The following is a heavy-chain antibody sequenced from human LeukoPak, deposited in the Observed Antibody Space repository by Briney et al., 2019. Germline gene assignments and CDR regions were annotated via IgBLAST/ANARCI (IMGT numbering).Heavy chain of an antibody. CDR2: ISYDGSNK. CDR3: ASRDPIVVVNNWFDP. Sequence: GGSLRLSCAASGFTFSSYGMHWVRQAPGKGLEWVAVISYDGSNKYYADSVKGRFTISRDNSKNTLYLQMNSLRAEDTAVYYCASRDPIVVVNNWFDPWGQGTLVTVSS. V-gene: IGHV3-30*03. J-gene: IGHJ5*02. D-gene: IGHD3-22*01. CDR1: GFTFSSYG.